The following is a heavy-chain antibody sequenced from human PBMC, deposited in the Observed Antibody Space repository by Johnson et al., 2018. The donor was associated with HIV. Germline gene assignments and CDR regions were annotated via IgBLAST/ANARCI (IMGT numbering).Heavy chain of an antibody. Sequence: SLLLSFPSSFFPFFSSSLLFFLPSPFPFLSFFFFLGRKAYGGTTEYAASVKGIFTISRDDSKSIAYLQMNSLKTEDTAVYYCTRAVAGKFAFDIWGQGTMVTVSS. V-gene: IGHV3-49*03. CDR3: TRAVAGKFAFDI. CDR1: FFPFFSSS. J-gene: IGHJ3*02. CDR2: LGRKAYGGTT. D-gene: IGHD6-19*01.